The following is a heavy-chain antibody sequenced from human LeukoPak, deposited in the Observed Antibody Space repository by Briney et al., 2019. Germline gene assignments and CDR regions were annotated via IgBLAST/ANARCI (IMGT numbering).Heavy chain of an antibody. D-gene: IGHD3-10*01. J-gene: IGHJ4*02. V-gene: IGHV1-18*04. Sequence: ASVKVSCKASGYTFTSYGISWVRQAPGQGLEWMGWISAYNGNTNYAQKLQGRVTMTTDTSTSTAYMERRSLRSDDTAVYYCAVDYGSGSYYTIDYWGQGTLVTVSS. CDR3: AVDYGSGSYYTIDY. CDR2: ISAYNGNT. CDR1: GYTFTSYG.